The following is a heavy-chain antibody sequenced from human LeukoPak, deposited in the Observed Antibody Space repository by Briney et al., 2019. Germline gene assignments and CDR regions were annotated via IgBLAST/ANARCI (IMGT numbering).Heavy chain of an antibody. J-gene: IGHJ4*02. CDR1: GFSVSNNY. CDR2: IYGDGRT. CDR3: ARGRGLGVVSPYFDY. D-gene: IGHD3-3*01. V-gene: IGHV3-53*01. Sequence: GGSLRLTCVVSGFSVSNNYIIWVRQAPGNGLERVSVIYGDGRTSHSASVRGRFTISRDNSKNIVSLQMNNLRAEDTAVYYCARGRGLGVVSPYFDYWGQGTLVTVSS.